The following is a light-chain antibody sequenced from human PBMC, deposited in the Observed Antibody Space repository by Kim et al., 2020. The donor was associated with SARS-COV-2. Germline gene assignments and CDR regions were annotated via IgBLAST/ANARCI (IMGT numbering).Light chain of an antibody. V-gene: IGKV1-27*01. CDR2: AAS. Sequence: SASVGDSVTITCRASQGISNYLAWYQQEPGQVPKLLIYAASVLQSGVPSRFSGSGSGTDFTLTISSLLPEDVATYYCHKYYTFPRAFGQGTKLEI. CDR3: HKYYTFPRA. CDR1: QGISNY. J-gene: IGKJ1*01.